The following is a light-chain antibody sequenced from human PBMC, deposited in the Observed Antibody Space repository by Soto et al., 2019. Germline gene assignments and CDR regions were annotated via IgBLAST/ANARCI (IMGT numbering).Light chain of an antibody. Sequence: QLVLTQSPSASASLGASVKLTCTLSSGHSAYAIAWHQQRPEKGPRYLMTLNTDGSLNKGDGIPDRFSGSKSGPERYLTISSLQSEDEGDYYCQPGGSGIVFGGGTKLTVL. V-gene: IGLV4-69*01. CDR3: QPGGSGIV. CDR1: SGHSAYA. J-gene: IGLJ2*01. CDR2: LNTDGSL.